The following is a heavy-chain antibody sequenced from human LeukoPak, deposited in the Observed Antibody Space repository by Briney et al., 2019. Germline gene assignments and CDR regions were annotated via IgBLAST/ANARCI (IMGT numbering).Heavy chain of an antibody. CDR2: LKRDGSDR. J-gene: IGHJ3*02. D-gene: IGHD6-19*01. V-gene: IGHV3-7*01. CDR1: GFTLSNYW. CDR3: ARGPYSSGWFNRGASDI. Sequence: PGGSLRLSCAASGFTLSNYWMTWVRQAPGKGLEWVATLKRDGSDRYNVDSVKGRFTISRDNAKNSLYLQMNSLRADDTAVYYCARGPYSSGWFNRGASDIWGQGTMVTVS.